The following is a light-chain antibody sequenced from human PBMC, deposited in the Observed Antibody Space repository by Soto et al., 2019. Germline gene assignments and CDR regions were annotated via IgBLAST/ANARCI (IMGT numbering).Light chain of an antibody. V-gene: IGLV7-43*01. CDR3: LLYYGGAWV. Sequence: VVTQEPSLTVSPGGTVTLTCASSTGAVTSGYYPSWFQQKPGQAPRALICSTSNKHSWTPARFSGSLLGGKAALTLSGVQPEDEAEYYCLLYYGGAWVFGGGTKLTVL. J-gene: IGLJ3*02. CDR1: TGAVTSGYY. CDR2: STS.